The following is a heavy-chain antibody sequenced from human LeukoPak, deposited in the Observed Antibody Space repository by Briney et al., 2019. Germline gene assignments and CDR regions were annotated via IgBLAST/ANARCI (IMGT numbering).Heavy chain of an antibody. D-gene: IGHD2-2*01. J-gene: IGHJ4*02. Sequence: GGTLRLSCAASGFTFSHHGMNWVRQAPGKGLEWVSGVGPSGARTYYADSVKGRFTVSRDNSKNMVFLQMNSLRAEDTAVYYCASRFIVVVPAAMQDYWGQGTLVTVSS. CDR3: ASRFIVVVPAAMQDY. CDR2: VGPSGART. V-gene: IGHV3-23*01. CDR1: GFTFSHHG.